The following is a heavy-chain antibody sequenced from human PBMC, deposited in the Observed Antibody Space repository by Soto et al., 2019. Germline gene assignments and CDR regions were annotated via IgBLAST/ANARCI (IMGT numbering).Heavy chain of an antibody. J-gene: IGHJ4*02. Sequence: QVQLVQSGAEVKKPGASVKVSCKASGYTFTRYGISWVRQAPGQGLEWMGWIDSNSGHTKYAQNLQGRVTMTTDTSTSTAYTEMRSLISDDTAVYYRARGGAVPGYYWGQGTLVTVSS. CDR1: GYTFTRYG. CDR3: ARGGAVPGYY. V-gene: IGHV1-18*01. D-gene: IGHD6-19*01. CDR2: IDSNSGHT.